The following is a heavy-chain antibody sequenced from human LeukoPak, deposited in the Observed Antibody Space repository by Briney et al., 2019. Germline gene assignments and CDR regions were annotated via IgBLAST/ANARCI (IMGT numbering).Heavy chain of an antibody. Sequence: PGGSLRLSCAASGSTFTSYAMNWVRQAPGKALEWVSAVSGNGGGTYYADSVKGHFTISRDNSKNTVYLQMNSLRVEDTALYHCAKGVYYDNSGYYYFDSWGQGTLVTVSS. J-gene: IGHJ4*02. D-gene: IGHD3-22*01. V-gene: IGHV3-23*01. CDR3: AKGVYYDNSGYYYFDS. CDR2: VSGNGGGT. CDR1: GSTFTSYA.